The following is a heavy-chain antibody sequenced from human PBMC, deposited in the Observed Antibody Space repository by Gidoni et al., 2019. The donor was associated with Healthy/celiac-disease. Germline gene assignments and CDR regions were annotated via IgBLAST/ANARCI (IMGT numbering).Heavy chain of an antibody. J-gene: IGHJ4*02. D-gene: IGHD1-26*01. CDR2: IYYSGST. Sequence: QVQLQESGPGLVKPSETLSLTCTVSGGSFSSGSYYWSWIRQPPGKGLEWIGYIYYSGSTNYHPSLKSRVTISVDTSKNQFSLKLSSVTAADTAVYYCARGGAWPYYFDYWGQGTLVTVSS. CDR1: GGSFSSGSYY. CDR3: ARGGAWPYYFDY. V-gene: IGHV4-61*01.